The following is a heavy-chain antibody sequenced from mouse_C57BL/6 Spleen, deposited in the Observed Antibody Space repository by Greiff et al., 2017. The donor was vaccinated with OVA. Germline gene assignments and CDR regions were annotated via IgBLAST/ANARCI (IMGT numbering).Heavy chain of an antibody. D-gene: IGHD2-3*01. V-gene: IGHV5-17*01. CDR3: ATNIYDGYQYYFDY. Sequence: EVQLVESGGGLVKPGGSLKLSCAASGFTFSDYGMHWVRQAPEKGLEWVAYISSGSSTIYYADTVKGRFTISRDNAKNTLFLQMTSLRSEDTAMYYCATNIYDGYQYYFDYWGQGTTLTVSS. CDR2: ISSGSSTI. CDR1: GFTFSDYG. J-gene: IGHJ2*01.